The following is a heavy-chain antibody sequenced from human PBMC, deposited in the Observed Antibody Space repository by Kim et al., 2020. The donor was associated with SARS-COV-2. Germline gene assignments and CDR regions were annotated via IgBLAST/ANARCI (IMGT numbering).Heavy chain of an antibody. D-gene: IGHD2-2*02. CDR3: AREIVGRWPIQSDAFDI. Sequence: SVKSRFTISREDAHNTVYLQINNLRAEDTAVYYCAREIVGRWPIQSDAFDIWGPGTMVTVSS. J-gene: IGHJ3*02. V-gene: IGHV3-74*01.